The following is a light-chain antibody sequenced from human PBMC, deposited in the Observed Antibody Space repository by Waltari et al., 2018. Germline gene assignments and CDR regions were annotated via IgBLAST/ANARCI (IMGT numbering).Light chain of an antibody. Sequence: SVLTQPPSVSVAPGKTARITCGGDNIANKGVHWYQQKPGQAPMLVIYDDSDRPSGIPVRFSGSNSGNTATLTINRVEAGDEADFYCQMWDASTDHWVFGGGTKLTVL. CDR2: DDS. CDR1: NIANKG. CDR3: QMWDASTDHWV. V-gene: IGLV3-21*04. J-gene: IGLJ3*02.